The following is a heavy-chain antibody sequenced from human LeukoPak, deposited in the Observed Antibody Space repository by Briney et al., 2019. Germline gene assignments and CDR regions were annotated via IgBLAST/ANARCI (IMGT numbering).Heavy chain of an antibody. CDR3: ARHGIAVADTRSGDAFDI. D-gene: IGHD6-19*01. Sequence: SQTLSLTCTVSGGSISSGDYYWSWIRQPPGKGLEWIGYISYSGSTNSNPSLKSRVTISVDTSKNQFSLTLSSVTAADTAVYYCARHGIAVADTRSGDAFDIWGQGTMVTVSS. CDR2: ISYSGST. J-gene: IGHJ3*02. V-gene: IGHV4-61*08. CDR1: GGSISSGDYY.